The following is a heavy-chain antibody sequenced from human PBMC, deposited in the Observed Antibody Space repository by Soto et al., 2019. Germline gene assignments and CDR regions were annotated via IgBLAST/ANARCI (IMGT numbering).Heavy chain of an antibody. D-gene: IGHD6-19*01. CDR2: INHSGST. CDR3: ARWRSGWYVRRTSDWYFDL. Sequence: QVQLQQWGAGLLKPSETLSLTCAVYGGSFSGYYWSWIRQPPGKGLEWIGEINHSGSTNYNPSLKSRVSVSVDPSKSQFSLKLSSVTAADTAVYYCARWRSGWYVRRTSDWYFDLWGRGTLVTVSS. CDR1: GGSFSGYY. V-gene: IGHV4-34*01. J-gene: IGHJ2*01.